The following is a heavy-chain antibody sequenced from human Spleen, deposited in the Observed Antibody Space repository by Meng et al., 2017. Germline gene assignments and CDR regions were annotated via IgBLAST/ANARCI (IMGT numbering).Heavy chain of an antibody. V-gene: IGHV1-69*02. D-gene: IGHD3-10*01. CDR3: ASHATYYYGSGKLDY. CDR1: VGTFSSYT. CDR2: IIPILGIA. J-gene: IGHJ4*02. Sequence: SVKVSCKASVGTFSSYTISWVRQAPGQGLEWMGRIIPILGIANYAQKFQGRVTITADKSTSTAYMEPSSLRSDDTAVYYCASHATYYYGSGKLDYWGQGTLVTVSS.